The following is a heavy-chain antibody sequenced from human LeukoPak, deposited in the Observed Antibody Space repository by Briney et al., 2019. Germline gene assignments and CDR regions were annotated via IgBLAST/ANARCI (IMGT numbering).Heavy chain of an antibody. J-gene: IGHJ4*02. D-gene: IGHD1-26*01. CDR1: GFTFSSYA. Sequence: GGSLRLSCAASGFTFSSYAMSWVRQAPGKGLEWVSAISGSGGSTYYADSGKGRFTISRDNSKNTLYLQMNNLRAEDTAVYYCAKDVKWELLLDYWGQGTLVTVSS. CDR3: AKDVKWELLLDY. CDR2: ISGSGGST. V-gene: IGHV3-23*01.